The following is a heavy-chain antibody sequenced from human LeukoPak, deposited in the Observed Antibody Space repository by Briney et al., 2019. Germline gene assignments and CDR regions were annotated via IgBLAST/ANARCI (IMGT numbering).Heavy chain of an antibody. J-gene: IGHJ6*03. CDR1: GGTFSSYA. V-gene: IGHV1-24*01. Sequence: ASVKVSCKASGGTFSSYAISWVRQAPGKGLEWMGGFDPEDGETIYAQKFQGRVTMTEDTPTDTAHMELSSLRSEDTAVYYCATDGVLRSPTRNYYYYYYMDVWGKGTTVTVSS. D-gene: IGHD3-3*01. CDR2: FDPEDGET. CDR3: ATDGVLRSPTRNYYYYYYMDV.